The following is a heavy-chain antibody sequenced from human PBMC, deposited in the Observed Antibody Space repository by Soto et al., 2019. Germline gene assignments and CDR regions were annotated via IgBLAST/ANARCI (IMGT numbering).Heavy chain of an antibody. CDR1: GYTFTTYY. D-gene: IGHD6-19*01. Sequence: QVQLVESGAEEREPGASVEVSCRASGYTFTTYYKHWVRQAPGQGLECVGIINPSGGSTSYAQRFQGRVTMTRDTSTSTVYMELSSLTSEDTAVYYCARDRGIAVAAGAIDYWGQGTLVTVSS. V-gene: IGHV1-46*01. CDR3: ARDRGIAVAAGAIDY. CDR2: INPSGGST. J-gene: IGHJ4*02.